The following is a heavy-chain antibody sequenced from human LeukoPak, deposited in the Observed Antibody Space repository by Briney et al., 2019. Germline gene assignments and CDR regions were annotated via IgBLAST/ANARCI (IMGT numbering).Heavy chain of an antibody. J-gene: IGHJ4*02. CDR1: GYSIRSGYH. V-gene: IGHV4-38-2*01. D-gene: IGHD4-23*01. CDR3: ATVNYGGNFGVDY. CDR2: IYDSETT. Sequence: PSETLSLTCVVSGYSIRSGYHWGWIRQPPGKGLEWIGSIYDSETTYYSPSLKSRVTMSVDTSKNQFSLRLSSVTAADTAVYYCATVNYGGNFGVDYWGQGTLVTVSS.